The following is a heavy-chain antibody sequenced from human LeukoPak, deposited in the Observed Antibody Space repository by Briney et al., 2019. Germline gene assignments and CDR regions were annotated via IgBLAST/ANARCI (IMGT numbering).Heavy chain of an antibody. Sequence: SETLSLTCTVSGGSISSYYWSWIRQPPGKGLEWIGYIYYSESTNYNPSLKSRVTISVDTSKNQFSLKLSSVTAADTAVYYCAGHRAGGHYYDSSGYYRDSGAFDIWGQGTMVTVSS. D-gene: IGHD3-22*01. CDR3: AGHRAGGHYYDSSGYYRDSGAFDI. V-gene: IGHV4-59*08. J-gene: IGHJ3*02. CDR1: GGSISSYY. CDR2: IYYSEST.